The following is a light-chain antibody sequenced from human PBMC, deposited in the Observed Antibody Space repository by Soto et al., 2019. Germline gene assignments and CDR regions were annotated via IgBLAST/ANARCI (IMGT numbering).Light chain of an antibody. J-gene: IGLJ3*02. V-gene: IGLV2-14*01. Sequence: QSVLTQPASLSGSPGESITISCIGGSSDFSGYKYVSWYQQYPGQAPKVIIYDVNKRPSGISDRFSASKSGNTASLTISGLQADDEADYYCLSYTTSTTLGVFGGGTKLTVL. CDR3: LSYTTSTTLGV. CDR2: DVN. CDR1: SSDFSGYKY.